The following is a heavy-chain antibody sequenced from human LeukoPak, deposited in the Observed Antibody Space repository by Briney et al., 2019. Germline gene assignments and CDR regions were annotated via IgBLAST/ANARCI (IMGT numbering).Heavy chain of an antibody. V-gene: IGHV3-30-3*01. J-gene: IGHJ4*02. Sequence: GSLRLSCAASGFTFSSYAMHWVRQAPGKGLEWVAVISYDGSNKNYADSVKGRFTISRDNSKNTLYLQMNSLRAEDTAVYYCARAATAMVWWDPRNYFDYWGQGTLVTVSS. CDR2: ISYDGSNK. CDR1: GFTFSSYA. CDR3: ARAATAMVWWDPRNYFDY. D-gene: IGHD5-18*01.